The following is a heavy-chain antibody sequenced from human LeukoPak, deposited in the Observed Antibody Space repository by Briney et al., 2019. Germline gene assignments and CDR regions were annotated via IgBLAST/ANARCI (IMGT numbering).Heavy chain of an antibody. D-gene: IGHD3-16*01. V-gene: IGHV4-59*01. CDR3: ARDGGTVSDAFDI. CDR1: GGSISSYY. Sequence: PSETLSLTCTVSGGSISSYYWSWIRQPPGKGLEWIGYIYYSGSTNYNPSLKSPVTISVDTSKNQFSLKLSSVTAADTAVYYCARDGGTVSDAFDIWGQGTMVTVSS. J-gene: IGHJ3*02. CDR2: IYYSGST.